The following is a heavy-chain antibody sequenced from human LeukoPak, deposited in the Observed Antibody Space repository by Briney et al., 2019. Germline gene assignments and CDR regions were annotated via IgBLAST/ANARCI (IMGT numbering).Heavy chain of an antibody. D-gene: IGHD1-20*01. CDR1: GGSFSNYY. V-gene: IGHV4-59*01. J-gene: IGHJ5*02. CDR2: IYYSGST. CDR3: ARVGGVAITDWFDP. Sequence: TSETLSLTCTVSGGSFSNYYWTWIRQPPGKGLEWIGYIYYSGSTNYNPSLKSRVTISVDTSKNQFSLKLSSVTAADTAVYYCARVGGVAITDWFDPWGQGTLVTVSS.